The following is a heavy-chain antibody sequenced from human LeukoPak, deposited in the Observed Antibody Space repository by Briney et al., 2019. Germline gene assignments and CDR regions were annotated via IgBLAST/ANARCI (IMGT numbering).Heavy chain of an antibody. V-gene: IGHV4-34*01. CDR1: GGSFSGYY. CDR3: ARGAPDILTGIVRTYYYYYGMDV. Sequence: SETLSLTCAVYGGSFSGYYWSWIRQPPGKGLEWIGEINHSGSTNYNPSLKSRVTISVDTSKSQFSLKLSSVTAADTAVYYCARGAPDILTGIVRTYYYYYGMDVWGQGTTVTVSS. CDR2: INHSGST. D-gene: IGHD3-9*01. J-gene: IGHJ6*02.